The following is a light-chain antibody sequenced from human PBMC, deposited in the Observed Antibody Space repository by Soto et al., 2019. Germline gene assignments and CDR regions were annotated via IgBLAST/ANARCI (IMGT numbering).Light chain of an antibody. J-gene: IGKJ1*01. CDR3: QQYYTGRT. CDR1: QSVLYSSNNKNY. V-gene: IGKV4-1*01. Sequence: DIVMTQSPDSLAVSLGERATINCKSSQSVLYSSNNKNYLAWYQQKPGQPPKLLIYWASTRESGVPDRFTGSGSGTDLTLTISSLQAEDVAVYYCQQYYTGRTFGQGTKVEIK. CDR2: WAS.